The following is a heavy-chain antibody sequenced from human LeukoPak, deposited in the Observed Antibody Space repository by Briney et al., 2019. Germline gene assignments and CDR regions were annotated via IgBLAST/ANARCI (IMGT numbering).Heavy chain of an antibody. J-gene: IGHJ5*02. CDR3: AKDDLDP. Sequence: GRSLRLSCAASGFTFSSYGMHWVRQAPGKGLEWVAVISYDGSNKYYADSVKGRFTISRDNSENTLYLQMNSLRAEDTAVYYCAKDDLDPWGQGTLVTVSS. V-gene: IGHV3-30*18. CDR1: GFTFSSYG. CDR2: ISYDGSNK.